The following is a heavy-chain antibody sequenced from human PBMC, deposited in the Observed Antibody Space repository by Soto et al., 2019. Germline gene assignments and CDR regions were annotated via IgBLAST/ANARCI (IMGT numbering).Heavy chain of an antibody. CDR1: GGSISSGGYS. CDR3: ARLGCGSTGCYTGWFDP. D-gene: IGHD2-2*02. CDR2: VVHSGST. V-gene: IGHV4-30-2*01. Sequence: LQLQESGSGLVKPSQTLSLTCVVSGGSISSGGYSWSWIRQPPGKGLEWIGYVVHSGSTYYNPSLPSPVTISVDRAKNHFALNLGSVTAADTAVYYCARLGCGSTGCYTGWFDPWGQGTLVTVSS. J-gene: IGHJ5*02.